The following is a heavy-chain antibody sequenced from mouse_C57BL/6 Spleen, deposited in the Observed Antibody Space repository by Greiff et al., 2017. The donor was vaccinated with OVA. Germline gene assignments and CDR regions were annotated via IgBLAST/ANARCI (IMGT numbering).Heavy chain of an antibody. CDR3: ARDPNWDEEYFDV. CDR1: GYSITSCYY. CDR2: ISYDGSN. Sequence: EVKLMESGPGLVKPSQSLSLTCSVTGYSITSCYYWNWIRQFPGNKLEWMGYISYDGSNNYNPSLKNRISITRDTSKNQFFLKLNSETTEDTATYYCARDPNWDEEYFDVWGTGTTVTVSS. J-gene: IGHJ1*03. V-gene: IGHV3-6*01. D-gene: IGHD4-1*01.